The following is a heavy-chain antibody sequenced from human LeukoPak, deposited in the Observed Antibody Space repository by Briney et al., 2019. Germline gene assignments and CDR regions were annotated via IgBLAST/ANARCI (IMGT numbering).Heavy chain of an antibody. V-gene: IGHV3-23*01. D-gene: IGHD3-16*01. CDR1: GFTFSSYA. CDR2: ISGSGGST. Sequence: HPGGSLRLSCAASGFTFSSYAMSCVRQAPGKGLEWVSAISGSGGSTYYADSVKGRFAISRDNSKNTLYLQMNSLRAEDTAVYYCAKLLNYGWFDPWGQGTLVTVSS. J-gene: IGHJ5*02. CDR3: AKLLNYGWFDP.